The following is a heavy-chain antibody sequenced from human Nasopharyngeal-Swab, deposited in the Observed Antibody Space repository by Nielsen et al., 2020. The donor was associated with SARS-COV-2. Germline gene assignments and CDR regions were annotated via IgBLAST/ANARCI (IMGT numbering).Heavy chain of an antibody. CDR1: GFTFSSYA. CDR2: ISYDGSNK. CDR3: ARASSGSYWSAFDI. V-gene: IGHV3-30-3*01. Sequence: GGFLRLSCAASGFTFSSYAMHWVRQAPGKGLEWVAVISYDGSNKYYADSVKGRFTISGDNSKNTLYLQMNSLRAEDTAVYYCARASSGSYWSAFDIWGQGTMVTVSS. J-gene: IGHJ3*02. D-gene: IGHD1-26*01.